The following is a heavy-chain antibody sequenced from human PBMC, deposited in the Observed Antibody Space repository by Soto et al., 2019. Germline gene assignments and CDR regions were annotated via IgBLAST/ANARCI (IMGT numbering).Heavy chain of an antibody. CDR3: ATPNPGSSGYYQVDWYFDL. V-gene: IGHV1-69*12. CDR2: IIPIFGTA. CDR1: GGTFSSYA. Sequence: QVQLVQSGAEVKKPGSSVKVSCKASGGTFSSYAISWVRQAPGQGLEWMGGIIPIFGTANYAQKFQGRVTIPAEESAGKASMGRSSLRSEDTAVYYCATPNPGSSGYYQVDWYFDLWGRGTLVTVSS. D-gene: IGHD3-22*01. J-gene: IGHJ2*01.